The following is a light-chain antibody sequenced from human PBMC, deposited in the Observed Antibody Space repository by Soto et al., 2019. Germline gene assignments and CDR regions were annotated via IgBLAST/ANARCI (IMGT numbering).Light chain of an antibody. CDR1: QSVRSN. Sequence: ETVLTQSPATLSVSPGERVTLSCRASQSVRSNLAWYQQRPGQAPRLLISGASTRATGIPARFSGSGSGTEFTLTISRLQSEDFAIYYCHQYNDWPPWTFGQGTKVEIK. CDR2: GAS. V-gene: IGKV3-15*01. J-gene: IGKJ1*01. CDR3: HQYNDWPPWT.